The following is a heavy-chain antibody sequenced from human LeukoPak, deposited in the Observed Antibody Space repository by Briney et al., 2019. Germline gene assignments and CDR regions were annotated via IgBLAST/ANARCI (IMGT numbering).Heavy chain of an antibody. CDR2: INPSGGGT. V-gene: IGHV1-46*01. CDR1: GYTFTNHY. J-gene: IGHJ4*02. D-gene: IGHD3-22*01. CDR3: AREEMYYDGSGYYYGTYFDY. Sequence: VSVKVSCKASGYTFTNHYIQWVRQAPGQGLEWMGVINPSGGGTSFAQKFQGRVPIPWHTSPSTVYMELSSLRSEDTAVYYCAREEMYYDGSGYYYGTYFDYWGQGTLVTVSS.